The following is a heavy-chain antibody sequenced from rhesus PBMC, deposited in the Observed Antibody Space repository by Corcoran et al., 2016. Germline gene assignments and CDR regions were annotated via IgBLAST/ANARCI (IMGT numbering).Heavy chain of an antibody. J-gene: IGHJ4*01. D-gene: IGHD5-24*01. Sequence: EVQLVESGGGLAKPGGSLRLSCAASGFSFSDYYMYWVRQAPGKGLEWVSGIWYTGGSTYYADSVKGRFTSSRENAKNTLYRQMDSLRAEDTAVYYCARDYSGYSYLDYWGQGVLVTVSS. V-gene: IGHV3S18*01. CDR1: GFSFSDYY. CDR2: IWYTGGST. CDR3: ARDYSGYSYLDY.